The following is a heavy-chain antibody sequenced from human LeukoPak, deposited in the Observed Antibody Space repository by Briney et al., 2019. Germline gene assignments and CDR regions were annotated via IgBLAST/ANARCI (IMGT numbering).Heavy chain of an antibody. CDR1: GFTFRNYA. D-gene: IGHD4-11*01. CDR3: ARIHDYSNYFDWYFDL. Sequence: GGSLRLSCAASGFTFRNYAMTWVRQAPGKGLEWVSALTGSGDNTYYADSMKGRFTISRDNSKNTLFLRTTSLRAEDTALYYCARIHDYSNYFDWYFDLWGRGTLVTVSS. CDR2: LTGSGDNT. J-gene: IGHJ2*01. V-gene: IGHV3-23*01.